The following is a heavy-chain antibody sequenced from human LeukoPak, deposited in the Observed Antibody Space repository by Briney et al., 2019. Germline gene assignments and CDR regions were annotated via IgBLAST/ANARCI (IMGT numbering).Heavy chain of an antibody. J-gene: IGHJ4*02. CDR2: IYYSGST. CDR1: GGSISSSSYY. CDR3: ARGVRYSSGWSPRGFDY. V-gene: IGHV4-39*07. D-gene: IGHD6-19*01. Sequence: SETLSLTCTVSGGSISSSSYYWGWIRQPPGKGLEWIGSIYYSGSTYYNPSLKSRVTISVDTSKNQFSLKLSSVTAADTAVYYCARGVRYSSGWSPRGFDYWGQGTLVTVSS.